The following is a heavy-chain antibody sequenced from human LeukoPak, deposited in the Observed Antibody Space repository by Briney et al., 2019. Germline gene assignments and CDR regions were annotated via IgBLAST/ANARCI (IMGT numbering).Heavy chain of an antibody. V-gene: IGHV4-4*07. CDR1: GGSISSYY. CDR2: IYTSGST. D-gene: IGHD6-19*01. J-gene: IGHJ3*02. Sequence: SETLSLTCTVSGGSISSYYWSWIRQPAGKGLEWIGRIYTSGSTNYNPSLKSRVTMSVDTSKNQFSLELSSVSAADTDVYYCARDLGSGWYESLDPGAFDIWGQGTMVTVSS. CDR3: ARDLGSGWYESLDPGAFDI.